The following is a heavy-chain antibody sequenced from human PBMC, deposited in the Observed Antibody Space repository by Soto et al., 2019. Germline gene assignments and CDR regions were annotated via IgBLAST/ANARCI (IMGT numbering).Heavy chain of an antibody. V-gene: IGHV4-61*01. J-gene: IGHJ6*02. CDR2: FYYSGST. D-gene: IGHD6-13*01. CDR1: GDSVSSNSYY. Sequence: PSETLSLTCTVSGDSVSSNSYYWSWIRQPPGKGLEWIGYFYYSGSTNYNPSLKSRVTISLDTSKNQFSLRLSSVTAADTAVYYCARPLQQPWGGMHVWGPAPTVTVSS. CDR3: ARPLQQPWGGMHV.